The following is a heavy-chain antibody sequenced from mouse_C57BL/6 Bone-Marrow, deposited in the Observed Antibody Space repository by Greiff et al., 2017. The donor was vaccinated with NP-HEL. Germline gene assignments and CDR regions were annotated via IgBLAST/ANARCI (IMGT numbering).Heavy chain of an antibody. CDR2: ISNGGGST. CDR3: ARQTVTPFAY. Sequence: EVKLVESGGGLVQPGGSLKLSCAASGFTFSDYYMYWVRQTPEKRLEWVAYISNGGGSTYYPDTVKGRFTISRDNAKNTLYLQMSRLKSEDTAMYYCARQTVTPFAYWGQGTLVTVSA. J-gene: IGHJ3*01. D-gene: IGHD2-12*01. CDR1: GFTFSDYY. V-gene: IGHV5-12*01.